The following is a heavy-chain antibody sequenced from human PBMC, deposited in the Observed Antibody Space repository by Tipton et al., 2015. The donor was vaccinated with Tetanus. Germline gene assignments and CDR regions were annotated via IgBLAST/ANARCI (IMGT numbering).Heavy chain of an antibody. CDR2: ISHAGKT. CDR1: GESFSKYY. D-gene: IGHD3-3*01. CDR3: ASDGMPWSGFYYFGY. V-gene: IGHV4-34*01. Sequence: LVQPSETLSLSCVVYGESFSKYYWSWIRQSPGKGLEWIGEISHAGKTNYNPSLKSRATLSVDTPKTKFSRKLTSGTAADTAVCYCASDGMPWSGFYYFGYWGQGTLVTVSS. J-gene: IGHJ4*02.